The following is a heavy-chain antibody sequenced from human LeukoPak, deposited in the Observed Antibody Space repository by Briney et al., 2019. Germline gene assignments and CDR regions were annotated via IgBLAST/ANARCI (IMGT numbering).Heavy chain of an antibody. CDR3: ARDLRDSYGFFAFDY. CDR1: GFSFSNHW. CDR2: IKQDGSEK. V-gene: IGHV3-7*01. J-gene: IGHJ4*02. Sequence: GGSLRLSCAASGFSFSNHWMTWVRQAPGKGLEWVANIKQDGSEKYYADSVKGRFTISRDNAKISLYLQMNSLGAEDTAVYYCARDLRDSYGFFAFDYWGQGTLVTVSS. D-gene: IGHD5-18*01.